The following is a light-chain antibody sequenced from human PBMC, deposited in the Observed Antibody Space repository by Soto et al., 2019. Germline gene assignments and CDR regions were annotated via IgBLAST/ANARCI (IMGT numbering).Light chain of an antibody. CDR1: QRVSSN. Sequence: EIVMTQSPATLSVSPGERATLSCRASQRVSSNLAWYQQKPGQAPRLLIYGASTRATGIPARFSGSGSETECTLTISSLQSEDFAVYYCQQYNNWPPWTFGQGTKVEIK. CDR2: GAS. V-gene: IGKV3-15*01. CDR3: QQYNNWPPWT. J-gene: IGKJ1*01.